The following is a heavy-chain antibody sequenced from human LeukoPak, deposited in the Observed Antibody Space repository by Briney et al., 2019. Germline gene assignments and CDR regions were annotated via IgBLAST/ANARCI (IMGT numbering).Heavy chain of an antibody. J-gene: IGHJ6*02. V-gene: IGHV5-10-1*01. CDR2: IDPSDSYT. CDR1: GYSFTSYW. Sequence: GESLKISSKGSGYSFTSYWISWVRQMPGKGLEWMGKIDPSDSYTNYSPSFQGHVTISADKSISTAYLQWSSLKASDTAMYYCARYCSSTSCPDYYYYYGMDVWGQGTTVTVSS. CDR3: ARYCSSTSCPDYYYYYGMDV. D-gene: IGHD2-2*01.